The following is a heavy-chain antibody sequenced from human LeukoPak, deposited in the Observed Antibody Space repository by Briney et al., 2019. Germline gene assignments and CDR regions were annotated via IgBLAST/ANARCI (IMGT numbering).Heavy chain of an antibody. Sequence: ASVKVSCKASGYTFTGYYMHWVRQAPGQGLEWMGWINPNSGGTNYAQKFQGRVTMTRDTSISTAYMELSRLRSDDTAVYYCARVRRYSSSCFRSYYYYMDVWGKGTTVTVSS. V-gene: IGHV1-2*02. CDR3: ARVRRYSSSCFRSYYYYMDV. J-gene: IGHJ6*03. CDR1: GYTFTGYY. D-gene: IGHD6-13*01. CDR2: INPNSGGT.